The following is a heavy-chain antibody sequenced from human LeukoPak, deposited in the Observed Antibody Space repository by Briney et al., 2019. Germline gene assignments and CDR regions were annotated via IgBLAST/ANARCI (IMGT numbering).Heavy chain of an antibody. CDR1: GYTFTNYY. V-gene: IGHV1-46*01. CDR3: ASGLSVTVYSVGSYFDY. Sequence: ASVKVSCKTSGYTFTNYYMHWVRPAPGQGLEWMGIINPSDGSASYPQKFQGRVTMTRDTSTATLYMELSSLRSEDTAVYYCASGLSVTVYSVGSYFDYWGQGTLVTVSS. D-gene: IGHD5-18*01. CDR2: INPSDGSA. J-gene: IGHJ4*02.